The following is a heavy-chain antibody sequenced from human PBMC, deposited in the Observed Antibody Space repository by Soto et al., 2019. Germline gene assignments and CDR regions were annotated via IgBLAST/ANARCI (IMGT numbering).Heavy chain of an antibody. CDR2: ISYDGSNK. CDR1: GFTFSSYA. D-gene: IGHD2-2*01. CDR3: ARQAGAAAGPIDY. J-gene: IGHJ4*02. Sequence: GGSLRLSCAASGFTFSSYAMHWVRQAPGKGLEWVAVISYDGSNKYYADSVKGRFTISRDNSKNTLYLQMNSLRAEDTAVYYCARQAGAAAGPIDYWGQGTLVTVSS. V-gene: IGHV3-30*04.